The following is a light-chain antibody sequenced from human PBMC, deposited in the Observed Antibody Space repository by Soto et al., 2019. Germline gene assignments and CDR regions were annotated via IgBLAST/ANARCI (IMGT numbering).Light chain of an antibody. CDR2: CTS. CDR1: QRVSSIH. CDR3: QQYGGSPLFT. Sequence: ENVLTQSPGTLSLSPGDRATLSCRASQRVSSIHLAWYQQKSGQAPRLLIYCTSVRATGIPDRFRGSGSGTDFTLTIGRLEPEAFAVYYCQQYGGSPLFTFGPGTKVEI. V-gene: IGKV3-20*01. J-gene: IGKJ3*01.